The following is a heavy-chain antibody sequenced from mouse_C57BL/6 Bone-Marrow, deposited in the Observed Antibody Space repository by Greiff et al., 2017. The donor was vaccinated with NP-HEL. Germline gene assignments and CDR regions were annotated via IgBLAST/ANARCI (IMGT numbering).Heavy chain of an antibody. CDR2: INPGSGGT. Sequence: VQLQQSGAELVRPGTSVKVSCKASGYAFTNYLIEWVKQRPGQGLEWIGVINPGSGGTNYNEKFKGKATLTADKSSSTAYMQLSSLTSEDSEVYFCARGGGVAYWGQGTLVTVSA. J-gene: IGHJ3*01. V-gene: IGHV1-54*01. CDR1: GYAFTNYL. CDR3: ARGGGVAY.